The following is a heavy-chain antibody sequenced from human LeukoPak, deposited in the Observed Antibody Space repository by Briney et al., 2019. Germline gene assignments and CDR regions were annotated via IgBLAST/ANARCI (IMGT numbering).Heavy chain of an antibody. Sequence: GGPLRLSCAASGFTFSNYAMTWVRQAPGKGLEWVSVITSAGSTFYGDSVKGRFTISRDNAKNTLYLQMNSLRVDDTAVYYCAKEGYSSGWLDYWGQGTLVTLSS. CDR1: GFTFSNYA. CDR2: ITSAGST. D-gene: IGHD6-19*01. CDR3: AKEGYSSGWLDY. J-gene: IGHJ4*02. V-gene: IGHV3-23*01.